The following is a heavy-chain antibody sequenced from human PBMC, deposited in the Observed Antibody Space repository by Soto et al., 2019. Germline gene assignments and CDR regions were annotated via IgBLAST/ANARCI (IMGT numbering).Heavy chain of an antibody. CDR3: ARDWGAPSRGSASGYYSHFGMDV. D-gene: IGHD3-16*01. V-gene: IGHV3-7*05. CDR1: GFTFNTYW. Sequence: EEQLVESGGGLVQPGGSLRLSCAASGFTFNTYWMNWVRQAPGKGLEWVANIKEDGSEAYYVDSVKGRFTISRDNAKNSLYLDMNSLRGDDTAVYYCARDWGAPSRGSASGYYSHFGMDVWGHGTTVTVPS. CDR2: IKEDGSEA. J-gene: IGHJ6*02.